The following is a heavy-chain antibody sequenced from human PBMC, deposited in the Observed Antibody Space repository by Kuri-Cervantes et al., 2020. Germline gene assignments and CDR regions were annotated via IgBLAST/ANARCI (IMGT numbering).Heavy chain of an antibody. CDR3: ARAPHCSSTSCSGDYFDY. CDR1: GGSVSRGSYY. CDR2: IYYSGST. D-gene: IGHD2-2*01. V-gene: IGHV4-61*01. J-gene: IGHJ4*02. Sequence: SETLSLTCTVSGGSVSRGSYYWSWIRQPPGKGLEWIGYIYYSGSTNYNPSLKSRVTISVDTSKNQFSLKLSSVTAADTAVYYCARAPHCSSTSCSGDYFDYWGQGTLVTVSS.